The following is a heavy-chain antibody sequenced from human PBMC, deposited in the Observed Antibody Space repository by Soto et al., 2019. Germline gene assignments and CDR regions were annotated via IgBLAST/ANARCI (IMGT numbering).Heavy chain of an antibody. CDR2: ISAYNGNT. V-gene: IGHV1-18*01. D-gene: IGHD3-9*01. Sequence: QVQLVQSGAEVKKPGASVKVSCKASGYTFTSYGISWVRQAPGQGLEGMGWISAYNGNTNYAQRLQGRVTMTTDTSTSTAYMELRSLRADDTAVYYCGREYYDILTGYYGPWFAFDIWGQGTMVTVSS. J-gene: IGHJ3*02. CDR3: GREYYDILTGYYGPWFAFDI. CDR1: GYTFTSYG.